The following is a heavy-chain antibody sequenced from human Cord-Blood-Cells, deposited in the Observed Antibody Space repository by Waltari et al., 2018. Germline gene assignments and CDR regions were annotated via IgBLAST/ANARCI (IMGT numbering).Heavy chain of an antibody. CDR2: ISRSGSTI. D-gene: IGHD3-10*01. Sequence: EVQLVESGGGLVQPGGSLRLSCAASGFTFSSYEMNWVRQAPGKGLEWVSYISRSGSTIYYADSVNGRFTSSRDNAKNSLYLQMNSLRAEDTAVYYCARGARVRGVKLYFDYWGQGTLVTVSS. V-gene: IGHV3-48*03. J-gene: IGHJ4*02. CDR3: ARGARVRGVKLYFDY. CDR1: GFTFSSYE.